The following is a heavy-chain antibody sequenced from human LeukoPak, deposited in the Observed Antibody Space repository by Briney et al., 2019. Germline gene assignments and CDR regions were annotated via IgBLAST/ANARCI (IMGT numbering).Heavy chain of an antibody. J-gene: IGHJ4*02. CDR2: INPNSGGT. CDR3: ARELKASGVVVVITNEPFDY. V-gene: IGHV1-2*02. D-gene: IGHD3-22*01. CDR1: GYTFTGYY. Sequence: GASVKVSCKASGYTFTGYYMHWVRQAPGQGLEWMGWINPNSGGTNFALKFQGRVTMTRDTSTSTAYMELSRLRSDDTAVYYCARELKASGVVVVITNEPFDYWGQGTLVTVSS.